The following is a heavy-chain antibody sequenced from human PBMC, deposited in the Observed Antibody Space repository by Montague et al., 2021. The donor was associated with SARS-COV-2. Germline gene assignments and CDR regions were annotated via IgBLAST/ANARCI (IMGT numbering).Heavy chain of an antibody. J-gene: IGHJ4*02. CDR1: GGSFSNYY. CDR3: ARAHSGSWAHLDN. Sequence: SETLSLTCAVYGGSFSNYYWSWIRQPLVKGLEWIGDSNHRGSTNYNPSLKSRVTISVDTSKNQFSLKLSSVTAADTAVYYCARAHSGSWAHLDNWGQGSLVTVSS. D-gene: IGHD5-12*01. CDR2: SNHRGST. V-gene: IGHV4-34*01.